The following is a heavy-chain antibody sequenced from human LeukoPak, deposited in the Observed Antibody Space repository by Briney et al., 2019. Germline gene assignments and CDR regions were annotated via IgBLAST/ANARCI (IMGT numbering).Heavy chain of an antibody. V-gene: IGHV3-23*01. J-gene: IGHJ4*02. D-gene: IGHD2-21*02. CDR3: AKDGVVVTSPFDY. CDR2: ISGSGGST. Sequence: GGFLRLSCAASGFTFSSYAMSWVRQAPGKGLEWVSAISGSGGSTYYADSVKGRFTISRDNSKNTLYLQMNSLRAEDTAVYYCAKDGVVVTSPFDYWGQGTLVTVSS. CDR1: GFTFSSYA.